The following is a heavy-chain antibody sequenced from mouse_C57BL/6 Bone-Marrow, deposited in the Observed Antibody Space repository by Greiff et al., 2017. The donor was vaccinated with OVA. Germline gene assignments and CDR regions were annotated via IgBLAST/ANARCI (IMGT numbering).Heavy chain of an antibody. CDR3: ARKGGYLPFYAMDY. V-gene: IGHV1-64*01. CDR1: GYTFTSYW. CDR2: IHPNSGST. D-gene: IGHD2-3*01. Sequence: QVQLKESGAELVKPGASVKLSCKASGYTFTSYWMHWVKQRPGQGLEWIGMIHPNSGSTNYNEKFKSKATLTVDKSSSTAYMQLSSLTSEDSAVYYCARKGGYLPFYAMDYWGQGTSVTVSS. J-gene: IGHJ4*01.